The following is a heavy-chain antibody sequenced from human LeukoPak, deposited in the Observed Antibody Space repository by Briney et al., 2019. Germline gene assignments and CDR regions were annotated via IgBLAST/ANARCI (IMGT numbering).Heavy chain of an antibody. CDR2: ISKSSSYI. V-gene: IGHV3-21*01. Sequence: GGPLRLFCAASGFPFSSYSMNCLRHAPGKGLEWVSSISKSSSYIYYADSVKGRFTISRDSSKNTLYLQMNSLRAEDTAVYYCAKDRCSNGIGCLYYYMDVWGKGTTVTISS. CDR1: GFPFSSYS. J-gene: IGHJ6*03. CDR3: AKDRCSNGIGCLYYYMDV. D-gene: IGHD2-8*01.